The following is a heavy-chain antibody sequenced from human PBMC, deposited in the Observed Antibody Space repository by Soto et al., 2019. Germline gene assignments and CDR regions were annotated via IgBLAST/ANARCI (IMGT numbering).Heavy chain of an antibody. V-gene: IGHV4-31*03. Sequence: SDTLSLTCTVAGGSISSGGDYWSWIRQHPGKGLEWIGYIYYSGRTYYNPSLKSRVTISVDTSKNQFSLKLSSVTAADTAVYYCARSPQSHKEPGIAVAGHNSARNWFDPWGQGTLVTVSS. J-gene: IGHJ5*02. CDR1: GGSISSGGDY. CDR3: ARSPQSHKEPGIAVAGHNSARNWFDP. D-gene: IGHD6-19*01. CDR2: IYYSGRT.